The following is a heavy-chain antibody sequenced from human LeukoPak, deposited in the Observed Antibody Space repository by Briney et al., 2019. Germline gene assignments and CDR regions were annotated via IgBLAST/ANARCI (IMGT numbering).Heavy chain of an antibody. Sequence: ASVKVSCKASGYTFTSYAMNWVRQAPGQGLEWMGWINTNTGNPTYAQGFTGRFVFSLDTSVSTAYLQISSLKAEDTAVYYCARERPHFDWLLYEEHPPCYCYYYMDVWGKGTTVTVSS. CDR2: INTNTGNP. J-gene: IGHJ6*03. D-gene: IGHD3-9*01. CDR3: ARERPHFDWLLYEEHPPCYCYYYMDV. CDR1: GYTFTSYA. V-gene: IGHV7-4-1*02.